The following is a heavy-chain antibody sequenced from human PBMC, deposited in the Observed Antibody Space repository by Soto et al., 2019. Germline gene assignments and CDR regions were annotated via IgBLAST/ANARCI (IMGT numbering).Heavy chain of an antibody. Sequence: GESLKISCKASGYSFNIYWIGWVRQLPGKGLEWMGVVYPDDSDTIYSPSFQGQVTISVDKSISTAYLQWSSLKASDTAMYYCARRVHSNSPGGVLDFWGQGTTVTVSS. V-gene: IGHV5-51*01. CDR1: GYSFNIYW. J-gene: IGHJ6*02. CDR3: ARRVHSNSPGGVLDF. D-gene: IGHD2-2*01. CDR2: VYPDDSDT.